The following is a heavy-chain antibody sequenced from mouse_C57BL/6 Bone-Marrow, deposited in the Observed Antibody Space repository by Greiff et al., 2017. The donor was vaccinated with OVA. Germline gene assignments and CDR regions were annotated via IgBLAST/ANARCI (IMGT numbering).Heavy chain of an antibody. CDR1: GYTFTSYW. CDR2: IYPGNSDT. V-gene: IGHV1-5*01. CDR3: TTTSYYCGSGGFAY. D-gene: IGHD1-1*01. J-gene: IGHJ3*01. Sequence: EVKLMESGTVLARPGASVKMSCKTSGYTFTSYWMHWVKQRPGQGLEWIGAIYPGNSDTRYNQKFKGKAKLTAVTSASTAYMELSILTNEYYAVSYFTTTSYYCGSGGFAYWGQGTLVTVSA.